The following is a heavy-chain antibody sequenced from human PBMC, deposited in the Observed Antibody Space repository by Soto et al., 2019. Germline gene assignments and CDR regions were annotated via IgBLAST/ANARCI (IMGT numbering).Heavy chain of an antibody. D-gene: IGHD3-3*01. CDR3: ARSRITIFGVVIINWFDP. CDR1: GGSISSYY. V-gene: IGHV4-4*07. CDR2: IYTSGST. Sequence: NPSETLSLTCTVSGGSISSYYWSWIRQPAGKGLEWIGRIYTSGSTNYNPSLKSRVTMSVDTSKNQFSLKLSSVTAADTAVYYCARSRITIFGVVIINWFDPWGQGTLVTVSS. J-gene: IGHJ5*02.